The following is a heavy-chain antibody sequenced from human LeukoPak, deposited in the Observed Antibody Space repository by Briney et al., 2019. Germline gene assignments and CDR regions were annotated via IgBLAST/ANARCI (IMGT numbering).Heavy chain of an antibody. CDR2: ISYDGSNK. V-gene: IGHV3-30*01. D-gene: IGHD3-3*01. CDR1: GFTFSSYA. Sequence: GGSLRLSCAASGFTFSSYAMHWVRQAPGKGLEWVAVISYDGSNKYYAGSVKGRFTISRDNSKNTLYLQMNSLRAEDTAVYYCAREITYDFWSGYSYYFDYWGQGTLVTVSS. J-gene: IGHJ4*02. CDR3: AREITYDFWSGYSYYFDY.